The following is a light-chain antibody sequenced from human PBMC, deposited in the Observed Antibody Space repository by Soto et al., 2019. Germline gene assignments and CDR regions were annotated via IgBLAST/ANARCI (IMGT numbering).Light chain of an antibody. J-gene: IGLJ3*02. CDR1: NSNVAQNY. CDR2: ENN. Sequence: QSVLTQPPSVSAAPGQKVTISCSGSNSNVAQNYVSWYQRVSGTPPKLLIPENNKRPPGIPDRFSGSKSGTSATLDITGLHTEDEADYYCGAWDSSLSAGVFGGGTKLTVL. V-gene: IGLV1-51*02. CDR3: GAWDSSLSAGV.